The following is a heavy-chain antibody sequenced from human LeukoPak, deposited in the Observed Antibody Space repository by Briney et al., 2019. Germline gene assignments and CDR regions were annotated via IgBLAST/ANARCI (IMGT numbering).Heavy chain of an antibody. D-gene: IGHD5-12*01. V-gene: IGHV3-21*01. J-gene: IGHJ6*02. CDR3: AKDRGYSGYDWPYYYGMDV. Sequence: GGSLRLSCAASGFTFSSYSMNWVRQAPGKGLEWVSSISSSSSYIYYADSVKGRFTISRDNAKNSLYLQMNSLRAEDTAVYYCAKDRGYSGYDWPYYYGMDVWGQGTTVTVSS. CDR2: ISSSSSYI. CDR1: GFTFSSYS.